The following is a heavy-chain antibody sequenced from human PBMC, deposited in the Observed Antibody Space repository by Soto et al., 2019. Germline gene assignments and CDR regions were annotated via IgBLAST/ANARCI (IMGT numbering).Heavy chain of an antibody. CDR1: GYTFTSYG. CDR3: AIITLGYCSGGSCPEGTDPYYFDY. CDR2: ISAYNGNT. Sequence: QVQLVQSGAEVKKPGASVKVSCKASGYTFTSYGISWVRQAPGQGLEWMGWISAYNGNTNYAQKLQGRVTMTTDTSTSTAYMELRSLRSDDTAVYYCAIITLGYCSGGSCPEGTDPYYFDYWGQGTLVTVSS. D-gene: IGHD2-15*01. J-gene: IGHJ4*02. V-gene: IGHV1-18*01.